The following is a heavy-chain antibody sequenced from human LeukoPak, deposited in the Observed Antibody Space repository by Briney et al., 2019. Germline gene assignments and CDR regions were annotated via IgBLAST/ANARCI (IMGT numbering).Heavy chain of an antibody. CDR2: IKSKTDGGTT. CDR3: STDTWFGESQEYYFDY. CDR1: GFTFSNAW. D-gene: IGHD3-10*01. V-gene: IGHV3-15*01. J-gene: IGHJ4*02. Sequence: GGSLRLSCAASGFTFSNAWMSWLRQAPGKGLEWVGCIKSKTDGGTTDYAAPVKGRFTISRDDSKNTLYLQMNSPKTEDTAVYYCSTDTWFGESQEYYFDYWGQGTLVTVSS.